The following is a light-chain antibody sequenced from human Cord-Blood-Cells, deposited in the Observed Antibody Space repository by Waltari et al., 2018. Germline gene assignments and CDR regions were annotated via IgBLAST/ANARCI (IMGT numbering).Light chain of an antibody. V-gene: IGLV3-21*03. J-gene: IGLJ1*01. Sequence: SYVLTQPPSVSVAPGKTARITCGGTTIGSKSVHWYQQKPGQAPVLVVYDASDRPSGIPERFSGSNSGNTATLTISRVEAGDEADYYCQVWDSSSDHYVFGTGTKVTVL. CDR3: QVWDSSSDHYV. CDR2: DAS. CDR1: TIGSKS.